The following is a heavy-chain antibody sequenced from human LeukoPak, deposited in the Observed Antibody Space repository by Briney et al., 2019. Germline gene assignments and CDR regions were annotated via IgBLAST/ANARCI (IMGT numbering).Heavy chain of an antibody. J-gene: IGHJ6*01. CDR3: ARGGSDAAGMDV. Sequence: GGSLRLSCAASGFTFSSYGMNWVRQAPGKGLEWVSYISSSSSYIYYADSVKGRFTISRDNAKNSLYLQMNSLRAEDTAVYYCARGGSDAAGMDVWGQGTTVTVTS. V-gene: IGHV3-21*01. CDR2: ISSSSSYI. D-gene: IGHD2-15*01. CDR1: GFTFSSYG.